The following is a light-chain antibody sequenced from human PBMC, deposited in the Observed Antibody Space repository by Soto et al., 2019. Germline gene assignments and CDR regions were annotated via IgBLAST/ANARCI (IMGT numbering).Light chain of an antibody. CDR3: TSYAGSIL. Sequence: QSVLTQPPSASGSAGQSVTISCTGTSSDVGDYNYVSWYQQHPGKAPKLMIYEVSKRPSGVPDRFSGSKSGNTASLTVSGLQAEDEADYYCTSYAGSILFGGGTKRTVL. CDR1: SSDVGDYNY. V-gene: IGLV2-8*01. CDR2: EVS. J-gene: IGLJ2*01.